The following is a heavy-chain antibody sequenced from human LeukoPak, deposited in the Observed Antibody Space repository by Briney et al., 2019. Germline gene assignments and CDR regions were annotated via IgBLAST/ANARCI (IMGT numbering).Heavy chain of an antibody. D-gene: IGHD1-7*01. Sequence: RGSLKLSCAASGFTFDDYGMSWVRQAPGKGLEWVSGINWNGGSTGYADSVKGRFTISRDNAKNSLYLQMNSLRAEDTALYYCARAGLYNWNYEGTAYFDYWGQGTLVTVSS. J-gene: IGHJ4*02. CDR1: GFTFDDYG. CDR2: INWNGGST. CDR3: ARAGLYNWNYEGTAYFDY. V-gene: IGHV3-20*04.